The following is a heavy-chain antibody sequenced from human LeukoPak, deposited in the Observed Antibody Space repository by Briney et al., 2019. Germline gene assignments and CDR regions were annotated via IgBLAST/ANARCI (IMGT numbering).Heavy chain of an antibody. J-gene: IGHJ6*03. Sequence: PGGSLRLSCTASGLTFSTSGFNWVRQAPGKGLEWVSSISSSSSYIYYADSVKGRFTISRDNAKNSLYLQMNSLRAEDTAVYYCARDLRGDYSYYYMDVWGKGTTVTVSS. V-gene: IGHV3-21*01. CDR1: GLTFSTSG. CDR2: ISSSSSYI. D-gene: IGHD2-21*01. CDR3: ARDLRGDYSYYYMDV.